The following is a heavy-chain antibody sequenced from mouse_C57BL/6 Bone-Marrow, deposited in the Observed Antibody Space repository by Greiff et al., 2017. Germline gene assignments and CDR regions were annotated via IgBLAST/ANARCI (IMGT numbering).Heavy chain of an antibody. Sequence: QVQLQQPGAELVRPGSSVKLSCKASGYTFTSYWMDWVKQRPGQGLEWIGNIYPSDSETHYNQKFKDKATLTVDKSSSTAYMQLSSLTSEDSAVYYCARSGAGTLFDYWGQGTTLTVSS. CDR1: GYTFTSYW. V-gene: IGHV1-61*01. CDR2: IYPSDSET. D-gene: IGHD4-1*01. CDR3: ARSGAGTLFDY. J-gene: IGHJ2*01.